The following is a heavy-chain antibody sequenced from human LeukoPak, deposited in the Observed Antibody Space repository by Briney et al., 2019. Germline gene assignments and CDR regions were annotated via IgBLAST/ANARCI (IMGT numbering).Heavy chain of an antibody. CDR3: ARDYARAVEY. D-gene: IGHD2-2*01. CDR2: ISTDGSTT. J-gene: IGHJ4*02. V-gene: IGHV3-74*01. Sequence: PGGSLRLSCSASGFTFNSYWMQWFRQDPGKGLVWVSCISTDGSTTRYADSVKGRFTTSRDNAKSTLYLQMNSLRAEDTAVYYCARDYARAVEYWGQGTLATVSS. CDR1: GFTFNSYW.